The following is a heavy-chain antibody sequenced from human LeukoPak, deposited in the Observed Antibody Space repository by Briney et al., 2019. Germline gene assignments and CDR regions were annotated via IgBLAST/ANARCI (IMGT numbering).Heavy chain of an antibody. Sequence: SVKVSCKASGGTFSSYAISWVRQAPGQGLEWVGRIIPILGIANYAQKFQGRVTITADKSTSTAYMELSSLRSEDTAVYYCARDSPKVRFLEWLPRDYYGMDVWGQGTTVTVSS. CDR2: IIPILGIA. CDR1: GGTFSSYA. J-gene: IGHJ6*02. CDR3: ARDSPKVRFLEWLPRDYYGMDV. V-gene: IGHV1-69*04. D-gene: IGHD3-3*01.